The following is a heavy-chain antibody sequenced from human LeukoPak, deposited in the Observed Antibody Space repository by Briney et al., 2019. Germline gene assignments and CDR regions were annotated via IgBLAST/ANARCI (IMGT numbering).Heavy chain of an antibody. J-gene: IGHJ4*02. Sequence: AETLSLTCTVSGGSISSYYWSWIRQPPGKGLEWIGYISYSGSTSYDPSLKSRVTISLDTSKNQFSLKLSSVTAADTAVYYCASGNNYDRSGYYYSDYWGQGTLVTVSS. CDR2: ISYSGST. CDR3: ASGNNYDRSGYYYSDY. CDR1: GGSISSYY. V-gene: IGHV4-59*01. D-gene: IGHD3-22*01.